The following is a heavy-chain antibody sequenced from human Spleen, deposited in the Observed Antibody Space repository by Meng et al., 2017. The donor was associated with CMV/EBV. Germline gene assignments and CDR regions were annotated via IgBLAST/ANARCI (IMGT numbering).Heavy chain of an antibody. CDR3: AREGSGENWFDP. Sequence: GESLKISCAASGFTFSSYNMNWVRQAPGKGLEWVSSISSSSSYIYYADSVKGRFTISRDNAKNSLYLQMNSLRAEDTAVYYCAREGSGENWFDPWGQGTLVTVSS. V-gene: IGHV3-21*01. CDR2: ISSSSSYI. CDR1: GFTFSSYN. J-gene: IGHJ5*02. D-gene: IGHD1-26*01.